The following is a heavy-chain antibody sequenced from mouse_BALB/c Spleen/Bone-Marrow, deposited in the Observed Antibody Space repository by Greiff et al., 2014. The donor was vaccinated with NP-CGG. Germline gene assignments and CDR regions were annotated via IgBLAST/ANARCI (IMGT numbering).Heavy chain of an antibody. CDR3: AGTVNPAMDY. Sequence: QVHVKQSGAELVRPGASVKLSCKTSGYIFTSYWIHWVKQRSGQGLEWIARTYPGTGSTYYNEKFKGKATLTADKSSSTAYMQLSSLKSEDSAAYFCAGTVNPAMDYWGQGTSVTVSS. CDR1: GYIFTSYW. CDR2: TYPGTGST. V-gene: IGHV1-76*01. J-gene: IGHJ4*01.